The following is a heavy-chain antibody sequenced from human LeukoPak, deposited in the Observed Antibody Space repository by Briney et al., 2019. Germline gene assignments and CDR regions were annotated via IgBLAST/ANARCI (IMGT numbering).Heavy chain of an antibody. J-gene: IGHJ4*02. V-gene: IGHV3-23*01. Sequence: GGSLRLSCAASGFTFSNYAMSWVRQTPGKGLEWVSGISGSGGYTYYADSVKGRFTISRDNAENSLYLQMNSLRVEDTAFYYCARDLAYSRLDYWGQGMLVTVSS. CDR3: ARDLAYSRLDY. CDR1: GFTFSNYA. CDR2: ISGSGGYT. D-gene: IGHD5-18*01.